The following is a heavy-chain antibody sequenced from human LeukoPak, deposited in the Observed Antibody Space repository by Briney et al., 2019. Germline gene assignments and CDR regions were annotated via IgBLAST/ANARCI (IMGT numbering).Heavy chain of an antibody. D-gene: IGHD6-13*01. V-gene: IGHV3-21*01. CDR1: GFTFSSFS. J-gene: IGHJ4*02. Sequence: GGSLRLSCAASGFTFSSFSMNWVRQAPGKGLEWVSSISSSSGYIYYADSVQGRFTISRDNAKKSLYLEMNILRDEDTAVYSCARAGYISTCYYDYCGQGTLVTVSS. CDR2: ISSSSGYI. CDR3: ARAGYISTCYYDY.